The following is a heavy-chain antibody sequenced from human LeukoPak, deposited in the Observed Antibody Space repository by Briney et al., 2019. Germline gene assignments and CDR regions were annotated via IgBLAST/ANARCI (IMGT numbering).Heavy chain of an antibody. V-gene: IGHV3-23*01. J-gene: IGHJ4*02. CDR3: AKVTYYDFWSGPTGLDY. CDR1: GFSFSNYA. Sequence: PGGSLRLSCAASGFSFSNYAMSWVRQAPGKGLEWVSGISGSGHSSYYADSVKGRFTISRDNSKNTLWLQMNSLRAEDTAAYYCAKVTYYDFWSGPTGLDYWGQGTLVTVSS. CDR2: ISGSGHSS. D-gene: IGHD3-3*01.